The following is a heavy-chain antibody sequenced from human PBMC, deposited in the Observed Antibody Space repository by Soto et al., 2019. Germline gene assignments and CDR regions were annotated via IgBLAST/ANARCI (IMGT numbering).Heavy chain of an antibody. D-gene: IGHD6-19*01. Sequence: GESLKISCAASGFTFSSYAMSWVRQAPGKGLEWVSAISGSGGSTYYADSVKGRFTISRDNSKNTLYLQMNSLRAEDTAVYYWAKDHRLWLVLGYFDYWGQGTLVTVSS. CDR2: ISGSGGST. CDR3: AKDHRLWLVLGYFDY. CDR1: GFTFSSYA. J-gene: IGHJ4*02. V-gene: IGHV3-23*01.